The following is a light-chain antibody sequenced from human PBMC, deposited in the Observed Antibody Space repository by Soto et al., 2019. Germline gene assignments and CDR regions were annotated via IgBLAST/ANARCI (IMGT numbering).Light chain of an antibody. CDR1: NSDIGTYNF. CDR2: DVS. V-gene: IGLV2-14*03. Sequence: QSALTQAASVSGSPGQAITISCSGTNSDIGTYNFVSWYQHHPGKAPKLIIYDVSNRPSGVSNRFSGSKSGNTASLTISGLQAEDDADYYCSSYTTNNSPVLFGGGTKLTVL. J-gene: IGLJ2*01. CDR3: SSYTTNNSPVL.